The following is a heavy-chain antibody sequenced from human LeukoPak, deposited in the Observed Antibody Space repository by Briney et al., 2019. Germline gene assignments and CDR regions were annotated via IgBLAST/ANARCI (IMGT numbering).Heavy chain of an antibody. D-gene: IGHD6-13*01. CDR2: ISGSGGST. Sequence: GGSLRLSCAASGFTFSSYAMSWVRQAPGKGLEWVSAISGSGGSTYYADSVKGRFTISRDNSKNTLYLQMNSLRAEDTAVYYCAKDGYSSSWYVSLNYYGMDVWGQGTTVTVSS. CDR3: AKDGYSSSWYVSLNYYGMDV. CDR1: GFTFSSYA. V-gene: IGHV3-23*01. J-gene: IGHJ6*02.